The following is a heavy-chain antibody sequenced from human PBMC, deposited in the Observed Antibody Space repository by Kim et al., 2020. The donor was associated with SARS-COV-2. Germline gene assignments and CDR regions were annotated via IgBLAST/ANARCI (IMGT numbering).Heavy chain of an antibody. J-gene: IGHJ5*02. V-gene: IGHV4-59*08. CDR3: ARQSRYCSSTSCSGFDP. Sequence: LNSRVTISGDTSKNQFSRKLSSVTAADTAVYYCARQSRYCSSTSCSGFDPWGQGTLVTVSS. D-gene: IGHD2-2*01.